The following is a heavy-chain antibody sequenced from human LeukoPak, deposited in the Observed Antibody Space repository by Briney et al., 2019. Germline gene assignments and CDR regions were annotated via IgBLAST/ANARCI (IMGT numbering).Heavy chain of an antibody. J-gene: IGHJ4*02. CDR3: ARDPGYYGSGSRGAFDY. CDR2: INHSGST. Sequence: PSETLSLTCAVCGGSFSGYYWSWIRQPPGKGLEWIGEINHSGSTNYNPSLESRVTMSVDTSKNQFSLRLSSVTAADTAVYYCARDPGYYGSGSRGAFDYWGQGTLVTVSS. CDR1: GGSFSGYY. D-gene: IGHD3-10*01. V-gene: IGHV4-34*01.